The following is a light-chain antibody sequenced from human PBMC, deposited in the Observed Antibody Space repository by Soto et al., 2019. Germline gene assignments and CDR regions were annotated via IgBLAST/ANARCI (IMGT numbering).Light chain of an antibody. J-gene: IGKJ1*01. V-gene: IGKV3-15*01. CDR3: QQYNYWPPWT. CDR2: DAS. Sequence: MVLTQSPVTLSLSPGERATLSCRASQSVRSKLAWYQQKPGQAPRLLLYDASTRATGIPARFSGSGSGTELTLTISSLQPEDFAVYYCQQYNYWPPWTFGQGTKVDIK. CDR1: QSVRSK.